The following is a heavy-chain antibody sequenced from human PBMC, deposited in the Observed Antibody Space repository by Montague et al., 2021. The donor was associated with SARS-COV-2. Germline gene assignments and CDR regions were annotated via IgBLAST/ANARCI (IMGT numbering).Heavy chain of an antibody. CDR2: INQGGAP. J-gene: IGHJ3*01. Sequence: SETLSLTCAVSRGSFSNYYWTWIRQSPGKGLEWIGEINQGGAPNYTPSLKSRVTISLDTSKKQISLKLNSVTVADTAVFFCARGRPVQGSFGHVDSISSGDLDFWARGSLVIVSS. CDR3: ARGRPVQGSFGHVDSISSGDLDF. V-gene: IGHV4-34*01. D-gene: IGHD3/OR15-3a*01. CDR1: RGSFSNYY.